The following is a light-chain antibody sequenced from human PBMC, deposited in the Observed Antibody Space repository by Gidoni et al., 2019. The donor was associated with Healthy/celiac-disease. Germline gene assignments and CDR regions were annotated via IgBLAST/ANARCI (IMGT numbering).Light chain of an antibody. V-gene: IGKV3-11*01. J-gene: IGKJ1*01. Sequence: EIVLTQSPATLSLSPGERATLSCRASQSVSSYVAWYQQKPGQAPRLLIYDASNRATGIPARFSGSGSGTDFTLTIRRLEPEDFAVYYCQQRSNWPPWTFGQGTKVEIK. CDR3: QQRSNWPPWT. CDR1: QSVSSY. CDR2: DAS.